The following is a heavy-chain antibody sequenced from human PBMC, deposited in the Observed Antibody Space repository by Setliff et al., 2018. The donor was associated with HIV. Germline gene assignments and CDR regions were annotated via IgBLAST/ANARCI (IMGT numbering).Heavy chain of an antibody. CDR3: GNQAVVPADMDYYYYIDV. CDR2: IHESGST. D-gene: IGHD2-2*01. Sequence: PSETLSLTCTVSGGSISSSSYYWGWIRQPPGKGLEWIGSIHESGSTHYNPSLKRRVTISVDTSKNQFSLKLSSVTAADTAVYYCGNQAVVPADMDYYYYIDVWGKGTTVTVSS. J-gene: IGHJ6*03. CDR1: GGSISSSSYY. V-gene: IGHV4-39*01.